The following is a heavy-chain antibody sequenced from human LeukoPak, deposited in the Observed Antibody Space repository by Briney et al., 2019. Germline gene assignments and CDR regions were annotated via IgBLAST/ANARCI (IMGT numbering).Heavy chain of an antibody. V-gene: IGHV4-34*01. CDR2: INHSGST. CDR3: ARGRVIAAALTTNDS. D-gene: IGHD6-13*01. J-gene: IGHJ4*02. CDR1: GGSFSGYY. Sequence: PWETLSLTCAVYGGSFSGYYWSWIRQPPGKGLERSGEINHSGSTNYNPSLKSRVTISVDTSKNQFSLKLSSVTAADTAVYYCARGRVIAAALTTNDSWGQGTLVTVSS.